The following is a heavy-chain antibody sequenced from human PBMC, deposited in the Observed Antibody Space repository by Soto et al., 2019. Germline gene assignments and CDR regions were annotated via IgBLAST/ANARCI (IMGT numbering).Heavy chain of an antibody. J-gene: IGHJ6*03. V-gene: IGHV1-46*01. CDR3: AMRSTVGAYDYMVV. Sequence: QVQLVQSGTEVKKPGASVKVSCKASGFTFTSYYMHWVRHAPGQGLEWMGIINPAGGTTTYAPSFQGRVTMTRDTFPSTVHRDVSSLRSEGTAVYSRAMRSTVGAYDYMVVWGKGTTVTVSS. CDR2: INPAGGTT. CDR1: GFTFTSYY. D-gene: IGHD4-17*01.